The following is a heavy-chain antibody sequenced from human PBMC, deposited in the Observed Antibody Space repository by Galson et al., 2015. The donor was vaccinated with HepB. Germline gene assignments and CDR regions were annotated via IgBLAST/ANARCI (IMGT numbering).Heavy chain of an antibody. J-gene: IGHJ6*02. V-gene: IGHV3-74*01. Sequence: SLRLSCAASGFTFSSHWMHWVRQAPGKGLVWVSRINSAGSSTNYADSVKGRFTISRDNAKNTLYLQMNSLRAEDTAVYYCARDRSARHSGYDWGYYYYYGMGVWGQGTTVTFSS. D-gene: IGHD5-12*01. CDR1: GFTFSSHW. CDR2: INSAGSST. CDR3: ARDRSARHSGYDWGYYYYYGMGV.